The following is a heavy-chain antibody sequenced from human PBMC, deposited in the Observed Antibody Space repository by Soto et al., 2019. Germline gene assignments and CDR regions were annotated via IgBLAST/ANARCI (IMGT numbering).Heavy chain of an antibody. J-gene: IGHJ4*02. Sequence: QVQLQESGPGLVKPSQTLSLTCTVSGGSISSGGYYWSWIRQHPGKGLEWIGYIYYSGSTYYNPSLKSRVTISVDTSKNQFSLKLSSVTAADTAVYYCAREGGVYGDRHYYFDYWGQGTLVTVSS. CDR3: AREGGVYGDRHYYFDY. CDR2: IYYSGST. D-gene: IGHD4-17*01. CDR1: GGSISSGGYY. V-gene: IGHV4-31*03.